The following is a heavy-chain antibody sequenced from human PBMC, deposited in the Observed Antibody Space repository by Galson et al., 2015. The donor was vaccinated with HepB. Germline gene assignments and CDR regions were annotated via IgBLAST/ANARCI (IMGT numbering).Heavy chain of an antibody. CDR1: GFTVSSNY. CDR3: ARSTYYYDSSGYLTDAFDI. J-gene: IGHJ3*02. D-gene: IGHD3-22*01. CDR2: IYSGGST. Sequence: SLRLSCAASGFTVSSNYMSWVRQAPGKGLEWVSVIYSGGSTYYADSVKGRFTISRDNSKNTLYLQMNSLGAEDTAVYYCARSTYYYDSSGYLTDAFDIWGQGTMVTVSS. V-gene: IGHV3-66*01.